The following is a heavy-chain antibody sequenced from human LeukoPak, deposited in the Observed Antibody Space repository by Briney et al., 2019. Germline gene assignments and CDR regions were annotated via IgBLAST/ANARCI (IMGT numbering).Heavy chain of an antibody. CDR2: INPNSGGT. J-gene: IGHJ4*02. V-gene: IGHV1-2*02. CDR1: GYTFTGYY. Sequence: ASVKVSCKASGYTFTGYYMHWVRQAPGLGLEWMGWINPNSGGTNYAQKFQGRVTMTRDTSISAAYMELSRLRSDDTAVYYCARERGIPLLFDYWGQGTLVTVSS. D-gene: IGHD3-10*01. CDR3: ARERGIPLLFDY.